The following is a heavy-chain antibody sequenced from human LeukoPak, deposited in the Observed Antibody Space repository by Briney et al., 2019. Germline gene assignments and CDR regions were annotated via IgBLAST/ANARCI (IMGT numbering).Heavy chain of an antibody. J-gene: IGHJ5*02. Sequence: GGSLRLSCAASGFTFSSYVMHWVRQAPGKGLEWVTVISYDGSNKYYADSVKGRFTISRDNSKNTLYLQMNSLRAEDTAVYYCARDNTAMVFSNWFDPWGQGTLVTVSS. D-gene: IGHD5-18*01. CDR1: GFTFSSYV. CDR3: ARDNTAMVFSNWFDP. CDR2: ISYDGSNK. V-gene: IGHV3-30*04.